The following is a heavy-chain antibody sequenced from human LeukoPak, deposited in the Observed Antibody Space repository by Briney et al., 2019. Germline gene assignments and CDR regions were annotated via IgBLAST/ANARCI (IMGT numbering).Heavy chain of an antibody. CDR3: ARLGLVAAGYGMDV. Sequence: GESLKISCKGSGYSFTSYWISRVRQMPGKGLEWMGRIDPSDSYTIYRPPFQAHLHISAEKSITTAYLQCSSLKASDTAMYYCARLGLVAAGYGMDVWGKGATVTVSS. CDR1: GYSFTSYW. J-gene: IGHJ6*04. V-gene: IGHV5-10-1*01. D-gene: IGHD2-8*02. CDR2: IDPSDSYT.